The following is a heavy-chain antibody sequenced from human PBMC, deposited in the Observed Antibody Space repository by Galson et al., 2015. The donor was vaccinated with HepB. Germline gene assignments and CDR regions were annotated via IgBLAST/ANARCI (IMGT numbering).Heavy chain of an antibody. CDR3: AKLVLGTDY. Sequence: QSGAEVKKPGESLKTSCKGSGYSFTSYWIGWVRQMPGKGLEWMGIIWPGDSDTKYSPSFEGQVTISADKSINTVYLQWTSLKASDTAIYYCAKLVLGTDYWGQETLVTVSS. CDR1: GYSFTSYW. J-gene: IGHJ4*02. CDR2: IWPGDSDT. V-gene: IGHV5-51*03. D-gene: IGHD7-27*01.